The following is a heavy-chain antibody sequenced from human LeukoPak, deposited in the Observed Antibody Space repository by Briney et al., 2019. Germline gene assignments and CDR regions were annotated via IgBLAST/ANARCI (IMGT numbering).Heavy chain of an antibody. CDR3: ALRGKVIVRSNWFDP. CDR1: GGSFSGYY. Sequence: SETLSLTCAVYGGSFSGYYWSWIHQPPGKGLEWIGEINHSGSTNYNPSLKSRVTISVDTSKNQFSLKLSSVTAADTAVYYCALRGKVIVRSNWFDPWGQGTLVTVSS. CDR2: INHSGST. V-gene: IGHV4-34*01. D-gene: IGHD3-22*01. J-gene: IGHJ5*02.